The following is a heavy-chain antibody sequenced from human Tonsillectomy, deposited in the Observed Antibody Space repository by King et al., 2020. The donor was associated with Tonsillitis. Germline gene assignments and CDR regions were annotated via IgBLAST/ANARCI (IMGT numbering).Heavy chain of an antibody. CDR2: IYTGGTTHY. J-gene: IGHJ4*02. V-gene: IGHV4-4*02. CDR1: GGSFCTTNW. CDR3: ACNVGYTQGY. Sequence: QVQLQESGPGLVKPSGTLSLTCAISGGSFCTTNWWSWVRQPPGKGLEWIGEIYTGGTTHYNYNPSLQSRVTISIDNSKTQFSLNLFSVTAADTAIYYCACNVGYTQGYWGQGALVTVS. D-gene: IGHD5-18*01.